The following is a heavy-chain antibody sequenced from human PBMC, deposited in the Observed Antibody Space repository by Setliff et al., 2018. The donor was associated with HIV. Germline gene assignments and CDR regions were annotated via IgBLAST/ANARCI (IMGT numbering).Heavy chain of an antibody. D-gene: IGHD3-10*01. CDR2: INQNGREK. J-gene: IGHJ1*01. V-gene: IGHV3-7*01. Sequence: GGSLRLSCAASGFTSGYTFSNYWMSWVRQAPGKGLEWVANINQNGREKYYADSVKGRFTISRDNAKNSLYLQMNSLRAEDTAVYYCARGPPGEPRLFQHWGQGTLVTVSS. CDR1: GFTSGYTFSNYW. CDR3: ARGPPGEPRLFQH.